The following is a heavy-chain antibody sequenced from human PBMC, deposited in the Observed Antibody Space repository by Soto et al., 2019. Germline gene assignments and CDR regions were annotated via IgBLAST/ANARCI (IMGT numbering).Heavy chain of an antibody. D-gene: IGHD3-10*01. J-gene: IGHJ4*02. CDR2: INHSGGA. CDR1: GGSFSDSY. Sequence: PSETLSLTCAVYGGSFSDSYWTWIRQPPGKGLEWIGEINHSGGANYNPSLMSRVTISLDTSKSQLSLKLSSGTAADTAVYYCAREVRYYASGSYYCDYWGQGTLVTVSS. V-gene: IGHV4-34*01. CDR3: AREVRYYASGSYYCDY.